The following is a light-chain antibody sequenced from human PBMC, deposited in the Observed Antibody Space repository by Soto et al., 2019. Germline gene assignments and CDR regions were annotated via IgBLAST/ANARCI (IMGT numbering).Light chain of an antibody. Sequence: QSALTQPASVSGSPGQSITISCTGTSSDVGGYNYVSWYQQHPGKAPKLIIYEVSNRPSGVSNRFSGSKSGNTASLTISGLQAEDEADYYCSSYTSRSTRVFGGGTQLTVL. V-gene: IGLV2-14*01. CDR3: SSYTSRSTRV. CDR1: SSDVGGYNY. CDR2: EVS. J-gene: IGLJ2*01.